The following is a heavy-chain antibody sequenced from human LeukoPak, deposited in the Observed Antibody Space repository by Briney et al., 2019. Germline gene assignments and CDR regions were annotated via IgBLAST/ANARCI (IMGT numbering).Heavy chain of an antibody. J-gene: IGHJ4*02. CDR2: ISDSGGST. CDR3: AKDRKIHEY. CDR1: GFTFSSYA. Sequence: GGSLRLSCAASGFTFSSYAMSWVRQAPGRGPEWVSAISDSGGSTYYTDSVKGRFTISRDNSKNTLCLQMNSLRVEDTAVYYCAKDRKIHEYGGQGTLVTVSS. D-gene: IGHD5-18*01. V-gene: IGHV3-23*01.